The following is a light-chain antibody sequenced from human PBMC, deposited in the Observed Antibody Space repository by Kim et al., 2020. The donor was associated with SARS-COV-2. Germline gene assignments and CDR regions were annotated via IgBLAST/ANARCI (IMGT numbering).Light chain of an antibody. CDR3: QQSNDWPPLT. J-gene: IGKJ1*01. V-gene: IGKV3-15*01. CDR2: DAT. CDR1: QTINNK. Sequence: SPGERATLACRASQTINNKLVWYQQKPGQAPRLLIYDATTRATGVPARCIGSGSETEFTLTISSLQSEDFAVYYCQQSNDWPPLTFGQGTKVDIK.